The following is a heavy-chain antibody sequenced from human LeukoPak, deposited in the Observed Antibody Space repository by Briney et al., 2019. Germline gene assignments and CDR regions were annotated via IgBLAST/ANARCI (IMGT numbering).Heavy chain of an antibody. CDR1: GFTFSSYW. D-gene: IGHD5-24*01. J-gene: IGHJ3*02. CDR3: ARGEMATIEDAFDI. CDR2: INSDGSRT. Sequence: GGSLRLSCAASGFTFSSYWMHWVRQAPGKGLVWVSRINSDGSRTTYADSVKGRFTISRDNAKNTLYLQMNSLRAADTAVYYCARGEMATIEDAFDIWGQGTMVTVSS. V-gene: IGHV3-74*01.